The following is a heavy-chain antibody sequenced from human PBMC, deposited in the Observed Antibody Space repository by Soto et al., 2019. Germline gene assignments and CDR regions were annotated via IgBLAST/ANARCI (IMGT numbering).Heavy chain of an antibody. CDR3: ARKGPRAARPNH. D-gene: IGHD6-6*01. V-gene: IGHV3-33*08. CDR1: GFTFNSYG. Sequence: PGGSLRLSCVASGFTFNSYGMHWVRQAPGKGLEWVSFISYDGSNKYYADSVKGRFTISRDNAKNSLYVEMNSLRVEDSAVYYCARKGPRAARPNHWGQGTLVTVSS. CDR2: ISYDGSNK. J-gene: IGHJ5*02.